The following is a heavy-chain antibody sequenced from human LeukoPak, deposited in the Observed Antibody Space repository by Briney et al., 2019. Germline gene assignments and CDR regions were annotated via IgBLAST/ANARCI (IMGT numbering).Heavy chain of an antibody. D-gene: IGHD1-26*01. J-gene: IGHJ4*02. Sequence: GGSLRLSCAASGFTFSSFWMHWVRQAPGKGLVWVSRINSDGSSAGYADSVKGRFTIPRDNAKNTLYLQMNSLRAEDTAVYYCASKLVVGATKSDYFDYWGQGTLVTVSS. V-gene: IGHV3-74*01. CDR3: ASKLVVGATKSDYFDY. CDR1: GFTFSSFW. CDR2: INSDGSSA.